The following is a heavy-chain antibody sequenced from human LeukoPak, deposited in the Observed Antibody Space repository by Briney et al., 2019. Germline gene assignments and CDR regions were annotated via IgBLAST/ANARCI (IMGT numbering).Heavy chain of an antibody. CDR1: GYTFTNYG. Sequence: GASVKVSCKASGYTFTNYGISWVRQAPGQGLEWMGWISTYNDNINFAQKFQDRVTMTTDTSTNTAYMELKSLRSDDTAVYFCARVHSSSWDYWGQGTLVTVSS. CDR2: ISTYNDNI. D-gene: IGHD6-13*01. CDR3: ARVHSSSWDY. V-gene: IGHV1-18*01. J-gene: IGHJ4*02.